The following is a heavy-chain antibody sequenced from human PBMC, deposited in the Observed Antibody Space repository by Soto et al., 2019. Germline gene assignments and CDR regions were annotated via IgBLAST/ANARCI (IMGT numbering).Heavy chain of an antibody. CDR1: GFTFSTYN. J-gene: IGHJ4*02. CDR2: INGRGNYI. D-gene: IGHD1-26*01. V-gene: IGHV3-21*01. CDR3: VREDGKVGTKSACDY. Sequence: EVQVVESGGDLVKPGGSLRLSCASSGFTFSTYNMNWFRQAPGKGLEWVSSINGRGNYIYYAESVKCRFTISRDNATNSLYLQMDRLRAEDTALYYCVREDGKVGTKSACDYWGLGALVTVSS.